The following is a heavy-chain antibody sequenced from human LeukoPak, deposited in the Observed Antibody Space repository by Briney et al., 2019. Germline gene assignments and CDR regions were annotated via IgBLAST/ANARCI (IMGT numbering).Heavy chain of an antibody. CDR3: AKEGSGSGTYFDS. CDR2: VSSDGNTK. J-gene: IGHJ4*02. CDR1: GFTSSSYS. V-gene: IGHV3-30*04. D-gene: IGHD1-26*01. Sequence: GGSLRLSCAASGFTSSSYSVHWVRQAPGKGLEWVAVVSSDGNTKYYADSVKGRFTISRDNSKNTLYLQMNSLRTEDTAVYYCAKEGSGSGTYFDSWGQGTLVTVSS.